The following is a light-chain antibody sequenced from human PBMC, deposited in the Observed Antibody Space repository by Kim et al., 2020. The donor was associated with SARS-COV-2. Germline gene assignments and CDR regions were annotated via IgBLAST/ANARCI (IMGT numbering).Light chain of an antibody. CDR3: QQNYSTPTWT. CDR2: AAS. Sequence: DIQMTQSPSSLSASVGDRVTITCRASQSISSYLNWYQQKPGKAPKLLIYAASSLQSGVPSRFSGSGSGTDFTLTISSLQPEDFATYYYQQNYSTPTWTFGQGTKVDIK. V-gene: IGKV1-39*01. CDR1: QSISSY. J-gene: IGKJ1*01.